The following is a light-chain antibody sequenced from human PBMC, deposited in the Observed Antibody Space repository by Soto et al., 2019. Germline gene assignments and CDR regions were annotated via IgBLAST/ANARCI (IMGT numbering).Light chain of an antibody. CDR1: SSNIGSHP. CDR3: ASWDNSLTGLSV. CDR2: GDN. J-gene: IGLJ1*01. V-gene: IGLV1-44*01. Sequence: QSVLTQPPSASGTPEQRVTISCSGSSSNIGSHPVNWYQQLPGTAPKLLLYGDNQRPSGVPDRFSASKSGASASLAISGLQSEDEATYYCASWDNSLTGLSVFGAGPKATVL.